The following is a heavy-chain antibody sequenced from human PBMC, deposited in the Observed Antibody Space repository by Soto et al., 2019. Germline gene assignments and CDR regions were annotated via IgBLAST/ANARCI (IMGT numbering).Heavy chain of an antibody. D-gene: IGHD3-3*01. CDR3: AKAGRDYDFWSGYFPYYYGMDV. V-gene: IGHV3-23*01. CDR1: GFTFSSYA. J-gene: IGHJ6*02. CDR2: ISVSGGST. Sequence: GGSLRLSCAASGFTFSSYAMSWVRQAPGKGLEWVSAISVSGGSTYNADSVKGRFTISRDNSKNTLYLQMNSLRAEDTAVYYCAKAGRDYDFWSGYFPYYYGMDVWGQGTTVTVSS.